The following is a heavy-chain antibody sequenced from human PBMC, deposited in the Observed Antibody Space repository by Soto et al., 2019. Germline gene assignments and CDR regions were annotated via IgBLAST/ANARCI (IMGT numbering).Heavy chain of an antibody. CDR1: GFTFSSYS. J-gene: IGHJ6*03. Sequence: PGGSLRLSCAASGFTFSSYSMNWVRQAPGTGLEWVSYIRSSSTTIYYADSVKGRFTISRDNAKNSLYLQMNSLRAEDTALYYCARDPSGWYMDYSYMDVWGKGTTVTVSS. CDR2: IRSSSTTI. V-gene: IGHV3-48*01. CDR3: ARDPSGWYMDYSYMDV. D-gene: IGHD6-19*01.